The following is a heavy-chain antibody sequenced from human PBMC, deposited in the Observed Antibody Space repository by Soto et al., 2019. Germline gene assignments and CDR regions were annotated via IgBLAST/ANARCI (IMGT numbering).Heavy chain of an antibody. CDR3: ARHERGGDYFDY. CDR1: GGSISSYY. D-gene: IGHD3-16*01. J-gene: IGHJ4*02. V-gene: IGHV4-59*08. CDR2: IYYSGST. Sequence: SETLSLTCTVSGGSISSYYWSWIRQPPGKGLEWIGYIYYSGSTNYNPSLKSRVTISVDTSKNQFSLKLSSVTAADTAVYYCARHERGGDYFDYWGQGTXVTVSS.